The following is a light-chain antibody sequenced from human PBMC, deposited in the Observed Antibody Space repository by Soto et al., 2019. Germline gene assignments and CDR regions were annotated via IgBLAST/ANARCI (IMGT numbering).Light chain of an antibody. CDR1: QSVDIN. V-gene: IGKV3-15*01. CDR3: QQYRNWPRR. Sequence: EIVLTQSPATLSVSPGDRVTLSGRASQSVDINLAWYQQKAGQAPRLLVYGASTKATDMPGRFSGRGSGTEFTLNINNLQSEDFAVYYCQQYRNWPRRFAQGTKV. CDR2: GAS. J-gene: IGKJ1*01.